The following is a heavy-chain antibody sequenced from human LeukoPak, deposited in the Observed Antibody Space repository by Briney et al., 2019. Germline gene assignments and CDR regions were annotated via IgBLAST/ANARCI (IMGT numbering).Heavy chain of an antibody. CDR2: ISWNSGSI. CDR1: GFTFDDYA. D-gene: IGHD3-10*01. J-gene: IGHJ5*02. CDR3: AKGDITMVRGALDP. Sequence: GGSLRLSCAASGFTFDDYAMHWVRHAPGKGLEWVSGISWNSGSIGYADSVKGRFTISRDNAKNSLYLQMNSLRPEDTALYYCAKGDITMVRGALDPWGQGTLVTVSS. V-gene: IGHV3-9*01.